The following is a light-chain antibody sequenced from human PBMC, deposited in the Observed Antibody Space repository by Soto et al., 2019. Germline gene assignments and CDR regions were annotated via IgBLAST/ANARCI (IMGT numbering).Light chain of an antibody. Sequence: DIQMAQSPSTLSANVGDSVRITCRASQTLSTWLAWYQQKPGQAPNLLIYPASTLETGVPSRFSGSGSGTEVTLTISGLQPDDFAIYYCQHYDNSPLTFGGGTKVEI. CDR2: PAS. CDR1: QTLSTW. V-gene: IGKV1-5*03. J-gene: IGKJ4*01. CDR3: QHYDNSPLT.